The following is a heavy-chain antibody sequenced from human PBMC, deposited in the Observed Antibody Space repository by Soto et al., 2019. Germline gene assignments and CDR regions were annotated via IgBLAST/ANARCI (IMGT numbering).Heavy chain of an antibody. V-gene: IGHV3-74*01. Sequence: GVPKRHSNRSSGCNCVDYAMRRVIQAQGKGLVWVSRINSDGSSTSYADSVKGRFTISRDNAKNTLYLQMNSLRADDTAVYYCAMSGSGSDQSFWVQGTTVTVSS. CDR2: INSDGSST. J-gene: IGHJ6*02. CDR3: AMSGSGSDQSF. CDR1: GCNCVDYA. D-gene: IGHD3-10*01.